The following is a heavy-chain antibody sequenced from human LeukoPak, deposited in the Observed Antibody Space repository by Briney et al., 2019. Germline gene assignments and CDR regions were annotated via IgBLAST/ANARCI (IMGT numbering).Heavy chain of an antibody. CDR2: IYYSGNT. V-gene: IGHV4-39*01. J-gene: IGHJ4*02. D-gene: IGHD1-26*01. CDR3: AIIVGATVDY. CDR1: GGSISSSDYY. Sequence: SETLSLTCTVSGGSISSSDYYWGWIRQPPARGLEWIGNIYYSGNTYYNPSLKSRVTISIDTSKNQFSLKLTSVTAADTAVYYCAIIVGATVDYWGQGTLVTVSS.